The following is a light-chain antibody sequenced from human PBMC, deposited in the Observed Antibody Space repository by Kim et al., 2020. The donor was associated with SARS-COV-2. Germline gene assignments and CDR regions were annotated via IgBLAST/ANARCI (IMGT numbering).Light chain of an antibody. CDR3: QVWDTDTDHYV. CDR1: SIGGHS. CDR2: YDR. V-gene: IGLV3-21*01. J-gene: IGLJ1*01. Sequence: APGQTARITSGGNSIGGHSVHWYQQKPGQAPVLVMYYDRDRPSGIPERFSGSKSANTATLTISRVEAGDEADYYCQVWDTDTDHYVFGTGTKVTVL.